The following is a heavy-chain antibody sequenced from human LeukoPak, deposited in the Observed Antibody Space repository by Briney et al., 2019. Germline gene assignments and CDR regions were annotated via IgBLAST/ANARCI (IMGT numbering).Heavy chain of an antibody. V-gene: IGHV5-51*01. J-gene: IGHJ4*02. Sequence: GESLKISCKGSGYSFTNYWIGWVRQMPGKGLKWMGIISPGDSDARYSPSFQGQVTISADKSISTAYLQWSSLKASDTAMYYCARRRDLYSGSYYPFDYWGQGTLVTVSS. CDR3: ARRRDLYSGSYYPFDY. D-gene: IGHD1-26*01. CDR2: ISPGDSDA. CDR1: GYSFTNYW.